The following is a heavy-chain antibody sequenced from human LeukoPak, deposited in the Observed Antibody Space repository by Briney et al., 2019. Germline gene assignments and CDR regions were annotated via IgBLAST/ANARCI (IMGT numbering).Heavy chain of an antibody. Sequence: ASVKVSCKASGYTFTFYDIQWVRQAAGQALEWMGWMNPHSGNTGYAQKFLGRITLTRNTSTSMAYMELTSLKSEDTAVYYCARGRRDVFDIWGQGTTVTVSS. CDR1: GYTFTFYD. CDR3: ARGRRDVFDI. CDR2: MNPHSGNT. J-gene: IGHJ3*02. V-gene: IGHV1-8*03.